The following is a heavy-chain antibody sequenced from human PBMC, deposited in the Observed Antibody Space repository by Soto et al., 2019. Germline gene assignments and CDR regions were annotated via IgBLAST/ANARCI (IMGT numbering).Heavy chain of an antibody. CDR2: INHSGST. Sequence: PSETLSLTCAVYGGSFSGYYWSWIRQPPGKGLEWIGEINHSGSTNYNPSLKSRVTISVDTSKNQFSLKLSSVTAADTAVYYCARRTMGYCSGGSCYRESFDYWGQGTLVTVS. D-gene: IGHD2-15*01. V-gene: IGHV4-34*01. J-gene: IGHJ4*02. CDR1: GGSFSGYY. CDR3: ARRTMGYCSGGSCYRESFDY.